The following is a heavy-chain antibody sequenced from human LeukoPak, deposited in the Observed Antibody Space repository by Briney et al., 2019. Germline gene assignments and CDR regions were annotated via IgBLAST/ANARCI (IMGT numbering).Heavy chain of an antibody. D-gene: IGHD5-12*01. V-gene: IGHV3-73*01. CDR2: IRSKANGYAT. Sequence: GGSLRLSCAASGFTFSGSAMHWVRQASGKGLEWVGRIRSKANGYATAYAASVKGRFTISRDDSKNTAYLQMNSLKTEDTAVYYCTRHYSGYGKNWFDPWGQGTLVTVSS. CDR1: GFTFSGSA. J-gene: IGHJ5*02. CDR3: TRHYSGYGKNWFDP.